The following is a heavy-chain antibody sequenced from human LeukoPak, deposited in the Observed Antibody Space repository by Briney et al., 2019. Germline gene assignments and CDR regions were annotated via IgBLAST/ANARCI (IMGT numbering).Heavy chain of an antibody. CDR2: ISGSGGST. V-gene: IGHV3-23*01. J-gene: IGHJ3*02. D-gene: IGHD6-13*01. CDR3: ASRSYSSSWWDDAFDI. Sequence: SGGSLRLSCAASGFTFSSYAMSWVRQAPGKGLEWVSAISGSGGSTYYADSVKGRFTISRDNSKNTLYLQMNSLRAEDTAVYYCASRSYSSSWWDDAFDIWGQGTMVTVSS. CDR1: GFTFSSYA.